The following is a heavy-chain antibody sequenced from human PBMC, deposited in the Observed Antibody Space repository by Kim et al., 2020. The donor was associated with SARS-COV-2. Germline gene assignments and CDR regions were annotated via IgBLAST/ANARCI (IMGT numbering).Heavy chain of an antibody. J-gene: IGHJ6*02. D-gene: IGHD1-20*01. CDR1: GGTFSSYV. CDR2: IVPIFGTT. Sequence: SVKVSCKASGGTFSSYVFNWVRQAPGQGLEWLGGIVPIFGTTTYAEKYQGRVTITADESTSTVYMELSSLRSEDTAVFYCARDSTRDVALIPSIMTDRLDYYGMDVWGQGTTVTVSS. CDR3: ARDSTRDVALIPSIMTDRLDYYGMDV. V-gene: IGHV1-69*13.